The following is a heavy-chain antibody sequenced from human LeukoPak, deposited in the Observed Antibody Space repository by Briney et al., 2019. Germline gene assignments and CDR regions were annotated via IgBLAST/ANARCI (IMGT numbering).Heavy chain of an antibody. Sequence: GGSLRLSCAASGFTFSSYAMHWVRQAPGKGLEWVATISYDGNNKYYADSVKGRFTISRDNSKNTLYLQMNSLRAEDTAVYYCARGEEDTMIVVVIDYYFDYWGQGTLVTVSS. J-gene: IGHJ4*02. CDR2: ISYDGNNK. D-gene: IGHD3-22*01. V-gene: IGHV3-30-3*01. CDR1: GFTFSSYA. CDR3: ARGEEDTMIVVVIDYYFDY.